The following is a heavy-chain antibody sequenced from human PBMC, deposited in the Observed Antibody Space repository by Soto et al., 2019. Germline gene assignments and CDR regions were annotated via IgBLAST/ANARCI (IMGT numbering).Heavy chain of an antibody. CDR3: VYDFWSGYYTGMNGMDV. CDR2: ISGSGGST. V-gene: IGHV3-23*01. Sequence: VQLLESGGGLVQPGGSLRLSCAASGFTFSSYAMSWVRQAPGKGLEWVSAISGSGGSTYYADSVKGRFTISRDNSKNTLYLQMNSLRAEDTAVYYCVYDFWSGYYTGMNGMDVWGQGTTVTVSS. D-gene: IGHD3-3*01. J-gene: IGHJ6*02. CDR1: GFTFSSYA.